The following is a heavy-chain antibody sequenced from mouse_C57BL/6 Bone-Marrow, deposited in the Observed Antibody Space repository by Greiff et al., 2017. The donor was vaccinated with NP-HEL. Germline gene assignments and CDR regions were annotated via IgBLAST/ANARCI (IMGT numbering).Heavy chain of an antibody. CDR2: SRNKANDYTT. CDR1: GFTFSDFY. Sequence: EVQVVESGGGLVQSGRSLRLSCATSGFTFSDFYMEWVRQAPGKGLEWIAASRNKANDYTTEYSASVKGRFIVSRDTSQSILYLQMNALRAEDTAIYYCARDADLLKAMDYWGQGTSVTVSS. V-gene: IGHV7-1*01. CDR3: ARDADLLKAMDY. J-gene: IGHJ4*01.